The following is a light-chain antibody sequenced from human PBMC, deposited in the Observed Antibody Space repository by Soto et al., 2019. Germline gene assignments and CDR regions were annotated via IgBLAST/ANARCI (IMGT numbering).Light chain of an antibody. CDR3: QQLNSYPLT. Sequence: VMTQSPSTLSMSPGERATLSCRASQSVGTNLAWYQQKPGQSPRLLMYGASTGATGIPARFSGSGSGTEFTLTISSLQPEDFASYYCQQLNSYPLTFGGGTKVDIK. J-gene: IGKJ4*01. V-gene: IGKV3D-15*01. CDR2: GAS. CDR1: QSVGTN.